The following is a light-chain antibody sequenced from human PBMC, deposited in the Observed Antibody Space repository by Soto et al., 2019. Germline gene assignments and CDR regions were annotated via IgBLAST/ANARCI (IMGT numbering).Light chain of an antibody. CDR1: QSVSSN. CDR3: QQYNNWPYT. V-gene: IGKV3-15*01. J-gene: IGKJ2*01. CDR2: NTF. Sequence: EIVMTQSPATLSVFPGERATLSCRASQSVSSNLEWYQQKPGQAPKLLIYNTFTRATGIPVRFSGSGSGTEFTLTISSLQSEDLAVYYCQQYNNWPYTFGQGTKLEI.